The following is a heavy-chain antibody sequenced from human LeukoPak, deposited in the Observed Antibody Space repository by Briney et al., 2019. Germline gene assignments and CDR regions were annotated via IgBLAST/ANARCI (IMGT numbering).Heavy chain of an antibody. D-gene: IGHD5-18*01. CDR3: ARGGSDTAMAHDY. CDR1: VFTFINHW. V-gene: IGHV3-74*01. J-gene: IGHJ4*02. Sequence: GGSLGLSCAASVFTFINHWMHWVRQAPGKWLVWVSRINRDGSRTDYADSVKGRFAISKDDAKNTLYLQVNSLRAEDTAVYFCARGGSDTAMAHDYWGQGTLVTVSS. CDR2: INRDGSRT.